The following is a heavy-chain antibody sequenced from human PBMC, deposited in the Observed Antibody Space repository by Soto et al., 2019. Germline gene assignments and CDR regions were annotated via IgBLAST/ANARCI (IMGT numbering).Heavy chain of an antibody. CDR3: AREVYYDFWSGFNTHPYYFAD. V-gene: IGHV3-30-3*01. CDR2: ISDDGSNT. D-gene: IGHD3-3*01. J-gene: IGHJ4*02. CDR1: GFTFSKYT. Sequence: QVQLVESGGGVVQPGRSLRLSCAASGFTFSKYTMHWVRQAPGKGLEWVAAISDDGSNTYYADSVKGRFTISRDNSKKSLYLQMNSLSNEDTAVHYCAREVYYDFWSGFNTHPYYFADWAQGTLVTVSS.